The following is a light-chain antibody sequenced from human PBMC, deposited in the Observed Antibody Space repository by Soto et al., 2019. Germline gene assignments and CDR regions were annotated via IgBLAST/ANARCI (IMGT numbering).Light chain of an antibody. CDR1: SSNIGSNS. CDR3: AAWDDSLNGYV. CDR2: SND. Sequence: QSVLTQPPSASGTPGQRVTISCSGGSSNIGSNSVNWYQQLPGTAPKLLIYSNDRRHSGVPDRFSGCKSGTSASLAISGLQSEDEADYYYAAWDDSLNGYVFGTGTKVTV. J-gene: IGLJ1*01. V-gene: IGLV1-44*01.